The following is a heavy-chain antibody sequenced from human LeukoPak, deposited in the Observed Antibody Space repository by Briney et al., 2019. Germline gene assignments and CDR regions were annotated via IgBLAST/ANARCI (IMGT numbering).Heavy chain of an antibody. CDR3: ARRSGISWNGLDY. CDR2: ISGSGGST. Sequence: GGSLRLSCAASGFTFSSYAMSWVRQAPGKGLEWVSAISGSGGSTYYADSVKGRFTISRDNSKNTLYLQMNSLRAEDTAVYYCARRSGISWNGLDYWGQGTLVTVSS. D-gene: IGHD6-13*01. V-gene: IGHV3-23*01. CDR1: GFTFSSYA. J-gene: IGHJ4*02.